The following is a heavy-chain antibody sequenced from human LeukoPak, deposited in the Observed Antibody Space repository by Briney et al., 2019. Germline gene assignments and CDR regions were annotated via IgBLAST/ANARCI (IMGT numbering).Heavy chain of an antibody. CDR3: ARHIGSRTPYGMDV. V-gene: IGHV4-31*11. CDR2: IYYSGST. D-gene: IGHD6-13*01. Sequence: SETLSLTCAVYGGSFSGYYWSWIRQHPGKGLEWIGYIYYSGSTYYNPSLKSRVTISVDTSKNQFSLKLSSVTAADTAVYYCARHIGSRTPYGMDVWGQGTTVTVSS. J-gene: IGHJ6*02. CDR1: GGSFSGYY.